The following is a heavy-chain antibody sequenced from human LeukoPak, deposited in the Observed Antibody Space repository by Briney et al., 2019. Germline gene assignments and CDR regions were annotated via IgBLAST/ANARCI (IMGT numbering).Heavy chain of an antibody. V-gene: IGHV3-11*06. CDR3: ARPQGYCSGGSCQGAFNI. D-gene: IGHD2-15*01. CDR1: GFTFSDYY. CDR2: ISSSSSYT. J-gene: IGHJ3*02. Sequence: GGSLRLSCAASGFTFSDYYMGWIRQAPGKGLEWVSYISSSSSYTNYADSVKGRFTISRDNAKNSLYLQMNSLRAEDTAVYYCARPQGYCSGGSCQGAFNIWGQGTMVTVSS.